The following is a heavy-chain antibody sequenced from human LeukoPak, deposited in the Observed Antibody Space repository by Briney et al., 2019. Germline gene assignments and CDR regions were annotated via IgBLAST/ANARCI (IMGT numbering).Heavy chain of an antibody. CDR1: GYTFTGYY. D-gene: IGHD6-19*01. J-gene: IGHJ4*02. Sequence: ASVKVSCKASGYTFTGYYMHWVRQAPGKGLEWMGGFDPEDGETIYAQKFQGRVTMTEDTSTDTAYMELSSLRSEDTAVYYCATDFSKAVAGRGYWGQGTLITVSS. CDR2: FDPEDGET. V-gene: IGHV1-24*01. CDR3: ATDFSKAVAGRGY.